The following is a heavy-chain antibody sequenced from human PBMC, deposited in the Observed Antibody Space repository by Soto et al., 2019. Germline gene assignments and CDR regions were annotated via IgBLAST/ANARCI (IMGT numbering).Heavy chain of an antibody. CDR3: ARDPNYDSSAYSLDY. CDR2: IWNDGSHK. CDR1: GFSFSNYG. J-gene: IGHJ4*02. D-gene: IGHD3-22*01. Sequence: GGSLRLSCAASGFSFSNYGMHWVRQAPGKGLEWVAVIWNDGSHKYYGDSVKGRFTISRDNSKNTLYLQMNSLRAEDTAVYYCARDPNYDSSAYSLDYWGQGTLVTVSS. V-gene: IGHV3-33*08.